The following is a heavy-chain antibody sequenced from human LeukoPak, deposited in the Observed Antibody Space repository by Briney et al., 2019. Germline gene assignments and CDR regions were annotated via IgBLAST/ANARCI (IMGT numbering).Heavy chain of an antibody. CDR3: ASSRGTPYYYYYGMDV. V-gene: IGHV4-59*01. J-gene: IGHJ6*04. CDR1: GGSISSYY. CDR2: IYYSGST. D-gene: IGHD1-7*01. Sequence: PSETLSLTCTVSGGSISSYYWSWIRQPPGKGLEWIGYIYYSGSTNYNPSLKSRVTISVDTSKNQSSLKLSSVTAADTAVYYCASSRGTPYYYYYGMDVWGKGTTVTVSS.